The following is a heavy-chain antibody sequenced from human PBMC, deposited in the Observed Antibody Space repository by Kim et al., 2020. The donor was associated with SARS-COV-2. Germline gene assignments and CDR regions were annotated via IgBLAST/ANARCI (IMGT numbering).Heavy chain of an antibody. D-gene: IGHD6-13*01. J-gene: IGHJ6*02. V-gene: IGHV7-4-1*02. Sequence: ASVTVSCKASGYTFTSYAMNWVRQAPGQGLEWMGWINTNTGNPTYAQGFTGRFVFSLDTSVSTAYLQISSLKAEDTAVYYCASRPYSSSWTGQNYYYYGMDVWGQGTTVTVSS. CDR2: INTNTGNP. CDR1: GYTFTSYA. CDR3: ASRPYSSSWTGQNYYYYGMDV.